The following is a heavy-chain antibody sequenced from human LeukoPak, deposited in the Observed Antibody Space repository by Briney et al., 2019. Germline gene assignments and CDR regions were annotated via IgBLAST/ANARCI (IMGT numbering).Heavy chain of an antibody. Sequence: ASVKVSCKASGYTFTGYYMHWVRQAPGRGLEWMGWINPNSGGTSYAQKFQGRVTMTRDTSSGTAYMELSRLRSDDTAVYYCARQVPQSCNSTNCYGAYFDSWGQGTLVTVSS. J-gene: IGHJ4*02. D-gene: IGHD2-2*01. CDR3: ARQVPQSCNSTNCYGAYFDS. V-gene: IGHV1-2*02. CDR1: GYTFTGYY. CDR2: INPNSGGT.